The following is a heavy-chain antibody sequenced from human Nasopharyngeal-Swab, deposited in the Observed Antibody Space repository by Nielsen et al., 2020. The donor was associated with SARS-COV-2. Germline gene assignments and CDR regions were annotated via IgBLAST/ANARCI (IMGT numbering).Heavy chain of an antibody. D-gene: IGHD3-22*01. J-gene: IGHJ6*02. V-gene: IGHV2-26*01. CDR2: IFSNDEK. CDR3: ARIIEVNTSYYYYGMDV. Sequence: WIRQPPGKALEWLGHIFSNDEKSYSTSLKSRLTISKDTSKSQVVLTMTNMDPVDTATYYCARIIEVNTSYYYYGMDVWGQGTTVTVSS.